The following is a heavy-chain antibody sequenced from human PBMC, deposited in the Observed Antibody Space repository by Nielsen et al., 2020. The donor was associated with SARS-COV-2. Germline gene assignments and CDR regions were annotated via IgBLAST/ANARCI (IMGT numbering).Heavy chain of an antibody. Sequence: SLKISCAASGFTFDDYAMHWVRQAPGKGLEWVSGISWNSGSIGYADSVKGRFTISRDNAKNSLYLQMNSLRAEDTALYYCAKAQGDYEDYGMDVWGQETTVTVSS. CDR3: AKAQGDYEDYGMDV. D-gene: IGHD4-17*01. CDR2: ISWNSGSI. J-gene: IGHJ6*02. CDR1: GFTFDDYA. V-gene: IGHV3-9*01.